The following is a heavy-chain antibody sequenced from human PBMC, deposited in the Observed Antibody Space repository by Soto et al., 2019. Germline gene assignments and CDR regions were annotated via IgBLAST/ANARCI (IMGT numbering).Heavy chain of an antibody. V-gene: IGHV4-4*08. CDR1: GGSISVYY. CDR2: MYNTGST. CDR3: ARERPDGARLDP. Sequence: SETLSLTCTVSGGSISVYYWSWIRQPPGKGLEWIGYMYNTGSTVYNPSFKSRVTISVDTPKDQFSLKLSSVTAADTAVYYCARERPDGARLDPWGQGTLVTVSS. D-gene: IGHD6-6*01. J-gene: IGHJ5*02.